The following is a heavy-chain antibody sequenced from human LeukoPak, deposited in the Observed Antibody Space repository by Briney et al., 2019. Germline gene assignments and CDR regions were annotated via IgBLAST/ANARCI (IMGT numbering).Heavy chain of an antibody. J-gene: IGHJ4*02. CDR3: ARDYSDVLTGYYHF. Sequence: ASVKVSCKASGYTFTGYYLYWVRQAPGQGLEWMGWINPNSGRTYYAPKFLGRVTLTTDTSITTAYMDLSSLISGDTALYYCARDYSDVLTGYYHFWGQGTLVTVSS. CDR2: INPNSGRT. CDR1: GYTFTGYY. V-gene: IGHV1-2*02. D-gene: IGHD3-9*01.